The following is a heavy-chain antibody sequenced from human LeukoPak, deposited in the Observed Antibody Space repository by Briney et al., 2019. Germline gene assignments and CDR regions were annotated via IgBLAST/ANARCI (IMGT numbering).Heavy chain of an antibody. CDR2: IYYSGST. CDR1: GYSISRSNW. J-gene: IGHJ4*02. Sequence: SGTLSLTCAVSGYSISRSNWWGWIRQPPGKGLEWIGHIYYSGSTFYNPSLKSRVTMSVDTSKSQFSLKLSSLTAVDTAVYYCARLCSGSFYYFDSWGQGTLVTVSS. D-gene: IGHD1-26*01. V-gene: IGHV4-28*01. CDR3: ARLCSGSFYYFDS.